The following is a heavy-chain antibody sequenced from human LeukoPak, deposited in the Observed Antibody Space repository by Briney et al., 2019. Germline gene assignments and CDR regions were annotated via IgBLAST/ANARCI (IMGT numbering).Heavy chain of an antibody. J-gene: IGHJ4*02. CDR1: GFTFSSYG. V-gene: IGHV3-30*02. D-gene: IGHD4-17*01. CDR3: ANDGASTVTTYFDY. CDR2: IRYDGSNK. Sequence: PGGSLRLSCAASGFTFSSYGMHWVRQAPGKGLEWVAFIRYDGSNKYYADSVKGRFTISRDNSKNTLYLQMNSLRAEDTAVYYCANDGASTVTTYFDYWGQGTLVTVSS.